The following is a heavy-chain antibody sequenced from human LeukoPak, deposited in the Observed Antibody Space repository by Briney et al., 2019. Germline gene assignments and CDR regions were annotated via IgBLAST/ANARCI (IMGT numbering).Heavy chain of an antibody. CDR2: IYYSGST. J-gene: IGHJ4*02. Sequence: SETLSLTCAVYGGSFSGYYWSWIRQHPGKGLEWIGYIYYSGSTYYNPSLKSRVTISVDTSKNQFSLKLSSVTAADTAVYYCARLAAFMTTVTNDYWGQGTLVTVSS. CDR1: GGSFSGYY. CDR3: ARLAAFMTTVTNDY. V-gene: IGHV4-31*11. D-gene: IGHD4-17*01.